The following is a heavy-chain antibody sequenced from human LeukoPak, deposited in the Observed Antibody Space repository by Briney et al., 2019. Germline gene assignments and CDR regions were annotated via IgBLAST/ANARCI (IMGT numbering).Heavy chain of an antibody. Sequence: PGGSLRLSCAASGFTFSSYSMNWVRQAPGKGLEWVSSISSSSSYIYYADSVKGRFTISRDNAKSSLFLQMNSLRVEETAVYYCARGEYYYDGGYWGQGTLVTVSS. CDR2: ISSSSSYI. J-gene: IGHJ4*02. CDR3: ARGEYYYDGGY. V-gene: IGHV3-21*01. CDR1: GFTFSSYS. D-gene: IGHD3-22*01.